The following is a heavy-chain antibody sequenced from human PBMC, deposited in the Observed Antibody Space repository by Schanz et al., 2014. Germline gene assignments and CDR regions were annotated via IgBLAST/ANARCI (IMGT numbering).Heavy chain of an antibody. CDR2: INGDGSNT. CDR3: AKSQGSSFDS. V-gene: IGHV3-74*01. CDR1: GFTFSPYW. Sequence: EVQLVESGGGLVQPGGSLRLSCGSSGFTFSPYWMHWVRQAPGKGLVWVSRINGDGSNTNYADSVKGRFTISRDNSKNSLYLQMSSLRAEDTAVYYCAKSQGSSFDSWGQGTLVTVSS. J-gene: IGHJ4*02. D-gene: IGHD6-13*01.